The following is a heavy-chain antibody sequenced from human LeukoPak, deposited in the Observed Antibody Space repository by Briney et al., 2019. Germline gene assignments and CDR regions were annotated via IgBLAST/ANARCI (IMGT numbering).Heavy chain of an antibody. V-gene: IGHV4-59*01. CDR1: GGSISSYY. Sequence: SETLSLTCTVSGGSISSYYWSWIRQPPGKGLEWIGFIYYSGSANYNPSLRSRVTMSVDTSKNQFSLKLTSVTAADTAVYYCARAPIPYDRSRTDYRFDPWGQGTLVTVAS. CDR3: ARAPIPYDRSRTDYRFDP. D-gene: IGHD3-3*01. CDR2: IYYSGSA. J-gene: IGHJ5*02.